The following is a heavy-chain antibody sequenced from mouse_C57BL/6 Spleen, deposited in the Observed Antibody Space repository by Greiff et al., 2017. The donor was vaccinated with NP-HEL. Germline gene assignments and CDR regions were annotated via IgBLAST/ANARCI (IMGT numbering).Heavy chain of an antibody. V-gene: IGHV1-59*01. Sequence: VQLQQPGAELVRPGTSVKLSCKASGYTFTSYWMHWVKQRPGQGLEWIGVIDPSDSYTNYNQKFKGKATLTVDTSSSTAYMQLSSLTSEDSAVYYCARNDYGSSWWYFDVWGTGTTVTVSS. J-gene: IGHJ1*03. D-gene: IGHD1-1*01. CDR3: ARNDYGSSWWYFDV. CDR1: GYTFTSYW. CDR2: IDPSDSYT.